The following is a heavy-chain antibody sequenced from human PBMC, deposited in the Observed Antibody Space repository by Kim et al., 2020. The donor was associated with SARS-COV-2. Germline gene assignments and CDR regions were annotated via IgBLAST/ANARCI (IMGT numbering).Heavy chain of an antibody. CDR2: MNPNSGNT. CDR3: ARGQILYGDYVFHVPLYYYPYMDV. V-gene: IGHV1-8*01. CDR1: GYTFTSYD. D-gene: IGHD4-17*01. Sequence: ASVKVSCKASGYTFTSYDINWVRQATGQGLEWMGWMNPNSGNTGYAQKFQGRVTMTRNTSISTAYMELSSLRSEDTAVYYCARGQILYGDYVFHVPLYYYPYMDVWGKGTTGTVSS. J-gene: IGHJ6*03.